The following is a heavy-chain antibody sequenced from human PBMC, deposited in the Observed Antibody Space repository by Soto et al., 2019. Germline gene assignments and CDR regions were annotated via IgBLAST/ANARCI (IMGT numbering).Heavy chain of an antibody. CDR3: ARESVCSGTSCPWDY. CDR2: ISPFSGRT. Sequence: QVQLVQSGAEVKKPGASVKVSCQASGYTFGIYGLTWVRQAPGQGPEWMGWISPFSGRTKYAQKFQGRVTMTTQTSTNTAHMELRSLTSDDTAVYYCARESVCSGTSCPWDYWGQGTLVTVSS. CDR1: GYTFGIYG. J-gene: IGHJ4*02. V-gene: IGHV1-18*01. D-gene: IGHD2-2*01.